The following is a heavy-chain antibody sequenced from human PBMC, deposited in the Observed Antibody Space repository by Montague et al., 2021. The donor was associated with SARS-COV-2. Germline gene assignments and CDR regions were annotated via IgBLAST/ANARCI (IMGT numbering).Heavy chain of an antibody. CDR2: IFHTGNT. V-gene: IGHV4-39*01. D-gene: IGHD2-15*01. J-gene: IGHJ4*02. CDR3: AIGGYHYFYY. Sequence: SETLSLTCTVSGGSISGSTYYWGWIRQAPGKGLEWIGSIFHTGNTYYNPSLGTRVIVSVETSKNQFSLQLISGTAADTAVYYCAIGGYHYFYYWGQGTLVTVSS. CDR1: GGSISGSTYY.